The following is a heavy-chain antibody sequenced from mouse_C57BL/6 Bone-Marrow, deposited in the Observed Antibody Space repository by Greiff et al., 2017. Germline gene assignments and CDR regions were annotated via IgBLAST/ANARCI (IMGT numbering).Heavy chain of an antibody. J-gene: IGHJ2*01. CDR2: IYPTSGRT. Sequence: QVQLQQPGAELVKPGASVKMSCKASGYTFTSYWLTWVKQRPGQGLEWIGDIYPTSGRTTSTEKFKSKAILTVDTASNTAYMQLSSLTSEDSAVFYCARSGPLGRSFDYWGQGTTLTVSS. V-gene: IGHV1-55*01. CDR1: GYTFTSYW. D-gene: IGHD4-1*01. CDR3: ARSGPLGRSFDY.